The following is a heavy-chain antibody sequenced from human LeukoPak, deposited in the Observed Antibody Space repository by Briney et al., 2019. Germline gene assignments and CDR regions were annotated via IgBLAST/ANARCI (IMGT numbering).Heavy chain of an antibody. D-gene: IGHD4-11*01. CDR3: ARTSADYYPDF. CDR2: IYYSGTT. Sequence: SETLSLTCTVSGGSISSSSYYWSCIRQPPGKGLECLGYIYYSGTTKYNPSLNSRVTISVDTSKNQFSLRLDSVTAADTAVYYCARTSADYYPDFWGQGTLVTVSS. CDR1: GGSISSSSYY. V-gene: IGHV4-61*01. J-gene: IGHJ4*02.